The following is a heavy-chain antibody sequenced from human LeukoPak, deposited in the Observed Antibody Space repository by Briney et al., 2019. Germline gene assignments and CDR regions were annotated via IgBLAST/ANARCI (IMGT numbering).Heavy chain of an antibody. J-gene: IGHJ6*02. Sequence: PGGSLRLSCAASGFTFSSYAMHWVRQAPGKGLEWVAVISYDGSNKYYADSVKGRFTISRDNSKNTLYLQMNSLRAEDTAVYYCARSYYGSGSYYYYYYGMDVWGQGTTVTVSS. V-gene: IGHV3-30-3*01. CDR3: ARSYYGSGSYYYYYYGMDV. CDR1: GFTFSSYA. CDR2: ISYDGSNK. D-gene: IGHD3-10*01.